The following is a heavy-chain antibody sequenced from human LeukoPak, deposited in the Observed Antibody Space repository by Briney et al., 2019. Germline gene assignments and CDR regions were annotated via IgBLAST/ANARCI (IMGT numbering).Heavy chain of an antibody. V-gene: IGHV3-66*01. Sequence: GGSLRLSCAASGFTVSSNYMSWVRQAPGKGLEWVSIFYRGGSTYYADSVKGRFTVSRDNSKNILYLQMNSLRAEDTAVYYCARSQDGSGSYFYYLYIDVWGKGTTVTVSS. D-gene: IGHD3-10*01. CDR2: FYRGGST. CDR3: ARSQDGSGSYFYYLYIDV. J-gene: IGHJ6*03. CDR1: GFTVSSNY.